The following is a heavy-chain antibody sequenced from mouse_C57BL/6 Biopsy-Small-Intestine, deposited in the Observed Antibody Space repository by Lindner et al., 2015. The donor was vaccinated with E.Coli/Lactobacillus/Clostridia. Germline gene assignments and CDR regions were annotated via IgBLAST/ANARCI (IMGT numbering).Heavy chain of an antibody. V-gene: IGHV1-81*01. CDR2: IYPRSGNT. CDR1: GYTFTSYG. J-gene: IGHJ4*01. Sequence: VQLQESGAELARPGASVKLSCKASGYTFTSYGISWVKQRTGQGLEWIGEIYPRSGNTYYNEKFKGKATLTADKSSSTAYMELRSLTSEDSAVYFCAREGGSTVVTSYYCGMDYWGQGTSVTVSS. D-gene: IGHD1-1*01. CDR3: AREGGSTVVTSYYCGMDY.